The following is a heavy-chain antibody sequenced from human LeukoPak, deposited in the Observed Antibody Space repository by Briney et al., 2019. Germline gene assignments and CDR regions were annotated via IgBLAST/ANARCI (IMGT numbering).Heavy chain of an antibody. CDR2: IYHSGST. CDR3: ARDPGIAVAGTGYFYMDV. V-gene: IGHV4-38-2*02. D-gene: IGHD6-19*01. J-gene: IGHJ6*03. Sequence: SETLSLTCSVSGYSISSGYYWGWLRQSPGKGLEWIGSIYHSGSTYYNPSLKSRVTISVDTSKNQFSLKLSSVTAADTAVYYCARDPGIAVAGTGYFYMDVWGKGTTVTVSS. CDR1: GYSISSGYY.